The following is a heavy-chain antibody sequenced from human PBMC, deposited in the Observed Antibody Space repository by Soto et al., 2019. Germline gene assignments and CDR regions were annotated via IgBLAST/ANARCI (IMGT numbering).Heavy chain of an antibody. Sequence: QITLKESGPTLVKPTQTLTLTCTFSGFSLSTRGVGVGWIRQPPEKALEWLALIYWDDDKRYSPSLKNRLTITEDTAKNQVVLTMTNMDPVDTATYYCAHSATYCRGSCYPSWGQGTLVTVSS. V-gene: IGHV2-5*02. D-gene: IGHD2-15*01. CDR2: IYWDDDK. J-gene: IGHJ4*02. CDR3: AHSATYCRGSCYPS. CDR1: GFSLSTRGVG.